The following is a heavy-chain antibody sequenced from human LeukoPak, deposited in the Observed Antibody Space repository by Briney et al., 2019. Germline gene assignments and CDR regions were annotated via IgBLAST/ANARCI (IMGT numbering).Heavy chain of an antibody. CDR2: IYYSGST. J-gene: IGHJ4*02. CDR1: GGSISSYY. D-gene: IGHD2-15*01. CDR3: ARGSLKSSFDY. Sequence: ASETLSLTCTVSGGSISSYYWSWVRQPPGKGLEWIGYIYYSGSTNYNPSLKSRVTISVDTSKNQFSLKLSSVTAADTAVYYCARGSLKSSFDYWGQGTLVTVSS. V-gene: IGHV4-59*01.